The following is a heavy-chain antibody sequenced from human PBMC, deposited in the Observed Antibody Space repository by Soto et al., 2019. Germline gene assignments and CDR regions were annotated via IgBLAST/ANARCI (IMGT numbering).Heavy chain of an antibody. V-gene: IGHV4-4*02. Sequence: PXETLSLTCAVAGGSIGSSNWWSWVRQPPVKGLEWIGEIYHSGSTNYNPSLKSRVTISVDKSKNQFSLKLSSVTAADTAVYYCARGGMRDSSGYYYPDSNWFDHWGQGPLVTVSS. D-gene: IGHD3-22*01. J-gene: IGHJ5*02. CDR1: GGSIGSSNW. CDR3: ARGGMRDSSGYYYPDSNWFDH. CDR2: IYHSGST.